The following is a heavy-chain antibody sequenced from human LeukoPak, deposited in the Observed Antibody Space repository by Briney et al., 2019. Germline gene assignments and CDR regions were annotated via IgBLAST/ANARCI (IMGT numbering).Heavy chain of an antibody. CDR2: ITSSGTIT. J-gene: IGHJ4*02. D-gene: IGHD2-15*01. CDR1: GFTFSDFY. V-gene: IGHV3-11*01. CDR3: AREGSGGSCDY. Sequence: GGSLRLSCEASGFTFSDFYMSWIRQAPGKGLEWLSYITSSGTITHYADSVKGRFTISRDNGKNTLYLQMNSLTAEDTAVYYCAREGSGGSCDYWGQGILVTVFS.